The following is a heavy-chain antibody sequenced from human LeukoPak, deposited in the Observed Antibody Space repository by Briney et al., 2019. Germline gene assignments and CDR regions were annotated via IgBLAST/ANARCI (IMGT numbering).Heavy chain of an antibody. D-gene: IGHD3-16*01. J-gene: IGHJ6*03. CDR2: IRYDGSNK. CDR1: GFTFSSYG. Sequence: PGGSLRLSCAASGFTFSSYGMHWVRQAPGKGLEWVAFIRYDGSNKYYADSVKGRFTISRDNSKNTLYLQMNSLRAEDTAVYYCAKGHRDEPLGYDYYYYYMDVWGKGTTVTVSS. CDR3: AKGHRDEPLGYDYYYYYMDV. V-gene: IGHV3-30*02.